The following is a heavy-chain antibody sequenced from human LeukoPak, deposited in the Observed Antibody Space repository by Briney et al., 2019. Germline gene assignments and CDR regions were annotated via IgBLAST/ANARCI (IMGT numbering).Heavy chain of an antibody. J-gene: IGHJ4*02. Sequence: GGSLRLSCAASGFTFSPYTMNWVRQAPGKGLEWVSSFDTSSSYIYYADSVKGRFTIYRHNAKTSLYLQMNGLSAEDTAVYYCARERVEMATSFDFWGQGTLVTVSS. D-gene: IGHD5-24*01. CDR1: GFTFSPYT. V-gene: IGHV3-21*01. CDR2: FDTSSSYI. CDR3: ARERVEMATSFDF.